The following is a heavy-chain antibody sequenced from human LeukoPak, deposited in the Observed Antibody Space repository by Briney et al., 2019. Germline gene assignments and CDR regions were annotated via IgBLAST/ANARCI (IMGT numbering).Heavy chain of an antibody. J-gene: IGHJ3*01. V-gene: IGHV3-30*18. CDR2: ISYDGSNK. CDR1: GFTFSSYG. Sequence: HPGRSLRLSCAASGFTFSSYGMHWVRQAPGKGLEWVAVISYDGSNKYYADSVKGRFTISRDNSKNTLYLQMNSLRAEDTAVYYCAKAYGGNSGAFDLWGQGTMVTVSS. CDR3: AKAYGGNSGAFDL. D-gene: IGHD4-23*01.